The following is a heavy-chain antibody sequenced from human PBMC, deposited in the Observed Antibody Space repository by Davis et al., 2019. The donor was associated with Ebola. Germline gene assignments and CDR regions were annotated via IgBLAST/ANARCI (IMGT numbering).Heavy chain of an antibody. D-gene: IGHD1-1*01. Sequence: AASVKVSCKASGFTFTSSAVQWVRQARGQSLEWIGWIVVGSGNTKYAQKFQERVTITRDMSTSTAYMELSSLRSEDTAVYYCAARPTTVSGFDYWGQGTLVTVSS. CDR3: AARPTTVSGFDY. J-gene: IGHJ4*02. CDR2: IVVGSGNT. CDR1: GFTFTSSA. V-gene: IGHV1-58*01.